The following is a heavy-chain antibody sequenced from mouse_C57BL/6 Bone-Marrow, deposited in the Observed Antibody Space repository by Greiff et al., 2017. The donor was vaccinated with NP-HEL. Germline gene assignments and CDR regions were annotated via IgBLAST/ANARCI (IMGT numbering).Heavy chain of an antibody. CDR3: ARGESWGAFFDY. CDR1: GDTFSTSW. J-gene: IGHJ2*01. Sequence: VQLQQSGPELGKGGAWGQRTGGGAGDTFSTSWMNWMKQRPGKGLEWIGRIYPGDGDTHYSGNFEGKASLTADKSSNSAYMQLSSLTSEDSAVYFCARGESWGAFFDYWGQGTTLTVSS. V-gene: IGHV1-82*01. D-gene: IGHD6-1*01. CDR2: IYPGDGDT.